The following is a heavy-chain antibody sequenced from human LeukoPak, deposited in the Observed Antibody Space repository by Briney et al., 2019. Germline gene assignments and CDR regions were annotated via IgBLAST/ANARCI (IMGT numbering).Heavy chain of an antibody. CDR1: GYSFTSYW. Sequence: GEPLKISCKGSGYSFTSYWIGWVRQMPGKGLEWMGIIYPGDSDTRYSPSFQGQVTISADKSISTAYLQWSSLKASDTAMYYCAGPGVCSGGSCSNAFDIWGQGTMVTVSS. D-gene: IGHD2-15*01. CDR2: IYPGDSDT. V-gene: IGHV5-51*01. J-gene: IGHJ3*02. CDR3: AGPGVCSGGSCSNAFDI.